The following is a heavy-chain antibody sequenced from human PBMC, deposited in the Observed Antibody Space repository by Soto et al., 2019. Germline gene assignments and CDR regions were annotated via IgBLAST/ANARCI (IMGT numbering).Heavy chain of an antibody. V-gene: IGHV3-48*02. D-gene: IGHD6-19*01. CDR1: GFTFNIYS. J-gene: IGHJ4*02. CDR2: ITSDTATI. CDR3: ARSVAGHFDY. Sequence: EVQLVESGGGLVQPGGSLRLSCAASGFTFNIYSMNWVRQAPGKGLEWVSYITSDTATIHYADSVRGRFTISRDNAKNSLYLQMNSLRDDDTAAYYCARSVAGHFDYWGQGTLVAVSS.